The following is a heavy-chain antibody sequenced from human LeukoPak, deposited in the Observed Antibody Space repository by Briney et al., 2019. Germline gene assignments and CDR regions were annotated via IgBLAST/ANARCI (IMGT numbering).Heavy chain of an antibody. CDR2: INGDLTNT. V-gene: IGHV3-74*03. Sequence: GGSLRLSCAASGFTFSKYAMTWVRQAPGKGLVWVSRINGDLTNTTYADSVKGRFTISRDNAKNTLYLQMNSLRAEDTAVYYCARAMPHDNWFNPWGQGSLVTVSS. CDR1: GFTFSKYA. D-gene: IGHD2-2*01. J-gene: IGHJ5*02. CDR3: ARAMPHDNWFNP.